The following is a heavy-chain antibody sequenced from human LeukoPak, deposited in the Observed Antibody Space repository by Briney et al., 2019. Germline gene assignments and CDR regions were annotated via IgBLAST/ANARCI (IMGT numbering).Heavy chain of an antibody. D-gene: IGHD3/OR15-3a*01. Sequence: PGGSLRLSCAASGFIFSSYAMSWVRQAPGKGLEWVSTISGSGGSTYYADSVKGRFTISRDNSKNTVYLQMNSLRGEDTAVYYCAKGLDWSVDYWGQGTLVTVSS. J-gene: IGHJ4*02. CDR2: ISGSGGST. CDR1: GFIFSSYA. V-gene: IGHV3-23*01. CDR3: AKGLDWSVDY.